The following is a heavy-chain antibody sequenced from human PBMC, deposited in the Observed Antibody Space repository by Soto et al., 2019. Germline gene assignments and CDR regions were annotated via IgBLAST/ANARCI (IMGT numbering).Heavy chain of an antibody. D-gene: IGHD4-17*01. CDR3: AHCTLHDYGDYDPGTSHVFDS. CDR1: GFSLSNIVVG. V-gene: IGHV2-5*02. J-gene: IGHJ4*02. Sequence: QITLKESGPSPVKPTQTLTVTCTFSGFSLSNIVVGVAWIRQPPGKALEWLALIYVDNDKRYSPSLKTMLTITKYTSKNQVVLTMTNMDPVDTSTYYCAHCTLHDYGDYDPGTSHVFDSWGQGTLVTVSS. CDR2: IYVDNDK.